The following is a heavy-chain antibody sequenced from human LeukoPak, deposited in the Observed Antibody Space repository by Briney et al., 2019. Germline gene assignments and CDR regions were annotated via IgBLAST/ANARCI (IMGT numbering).Heavy chain of an antibody. V-gene: IGHV4-59*01. J-gene: IGHJ6*02. CDR3: ARRDWGYYYTMDV. D-gene: IGHD3/OR15-3a*01. Sequence: SETLSLTCVVSGGSICSYYWSWIRQPPGKGLEWIGYIYYSVTTNYNPSLKSRVTISLDTSKNQFSLKLSSVTAADTAVYYCARRDWGYYYTMDVWGQGTTVTVSS. CDR2: IYYSVTT. CDR1: GGSICSYY.